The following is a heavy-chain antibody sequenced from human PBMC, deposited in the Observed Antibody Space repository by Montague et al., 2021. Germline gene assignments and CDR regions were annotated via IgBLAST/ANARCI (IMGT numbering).Heavy chain of an antibody. CDR1: GGTLSRYA. CDR3: ARVKCGGGCSSEYYYYYGMDV. CDR2: IMPIFGTT. Sequence: PVRVSCKASGGTLSRYAINWVRQAPGQGLEWMGGIMPIFGTTNYAQKFQGRVTITADKSATTAYMELSSLRSEDTAIYYCARVKCGGGCSSEYYYYYGMDVWGQGTTVTVSS. J-gene: IGHJ6*02. V-gene: IGHV1-69*06. D-gene: IGHD2-21*02.